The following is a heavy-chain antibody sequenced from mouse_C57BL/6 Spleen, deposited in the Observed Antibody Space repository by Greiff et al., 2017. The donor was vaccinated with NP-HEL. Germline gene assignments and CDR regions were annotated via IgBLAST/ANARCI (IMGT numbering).Heavy chain of an antibody. CDR3: ARGHDYDGISWFAY. D-gene: IGHD2-4*01. J-gene: IGHJ3*01. V-gene: IGHV1-82*01. CDR1: GYAFSSSW. CDR2: IYPGDGDT. Sequence: QVQLQQSGPELVKPGASVKISSKASGYAFSSSWMNWVKQRPGKGLEWIGRIYPGDGDTNYNGKFKGKATLTADKSSSTASMQLSSLTSEDAAVYFCARGHDYDGISWFAYWGQGTLVTVSA.